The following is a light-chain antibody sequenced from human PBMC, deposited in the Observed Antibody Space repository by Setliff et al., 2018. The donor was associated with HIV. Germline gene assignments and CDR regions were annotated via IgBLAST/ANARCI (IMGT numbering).Light chain of an antibody. J-gene: IGLJ3*02. V-gene: IGLV1-44*01. CDR2: SNN. CDR1: NSNIGSNP. Sequence: SVQTQPPSASGTPGQRVTISCSGGNSNIGSNPVNWYQHVPGRAPKLLIYSNNQRPSGVPERFSGSKSGTSASLAISGLQSEDEADYYCAPWDDNLNAWVFGGGTKVTVL. CDR3: APWDDNLNAWV.